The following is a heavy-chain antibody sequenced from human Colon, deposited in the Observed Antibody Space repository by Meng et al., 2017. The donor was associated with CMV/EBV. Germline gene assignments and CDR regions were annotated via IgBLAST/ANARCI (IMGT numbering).Heavy chain of an antibody. D-gene: IGHD1-26*01. Sequence: GSLRLSCTVSGGSISSSSYYWGWTRQPPGKGLEWIGSIYYSGSTYYNPSLKSRVTISVDTSKNQFSLKLSSVTAADTAVYYCARRLRSGSYYYWGQGTLVTVSS. J-gene: IGHJ4*02. CDR2: IYYSGST. CDR3: ARRLRSGSYYY. V-gene: IGHV4-39*01. CDR1: GGSISSSSYY.